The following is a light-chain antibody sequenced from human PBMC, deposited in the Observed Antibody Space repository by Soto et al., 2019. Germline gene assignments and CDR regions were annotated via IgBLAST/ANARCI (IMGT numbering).Light chain of an antibody. CDR1: SSNIGAGYD. CDR2: GNS. Sequence: QSVLTQPPSVSGAPGQRVTISCTGSSSNIGAGYDVHWYQQLPGTAPKLLIYGNSNRPSGVPDRFSGSKSGTSASLAITGLHAEDEAGYYCQSYDSSLSGHVVFGGGTKLAVL. J-gene: IGLJ2*01. CDR3: QSYDSSLSGHVV. V-gene: IGLV1-40*01.